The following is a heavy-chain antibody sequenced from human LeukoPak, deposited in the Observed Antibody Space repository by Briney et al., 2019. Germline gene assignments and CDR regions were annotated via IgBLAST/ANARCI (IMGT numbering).Heavy chain of an antibody. CDR3: ARGEYSSGWYARVYAFDI. J-gene: IGHJ3*02. V-gene: IGHV1-8*01. CDR2: MNPNSGNT. CDR1: GYTFTSYD. D-gene: IGHD6-19*01. Sequence: ASVKVSCKASGYTFTSYDINWVRQATGQGLEWMGWMNPNSGNTGYAQKFQGRVTMTRNTSISTAYMELSSLRSEDTAVYYCARGEYSSGWYARVYAFDIWGQGTMVTVSS.